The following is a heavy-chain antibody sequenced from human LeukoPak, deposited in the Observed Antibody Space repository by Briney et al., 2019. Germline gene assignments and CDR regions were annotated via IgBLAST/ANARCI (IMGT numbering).Heavy chain of an antibody. V-gene: IGHV4-39*01. CDR3: ARHKGGNGDYGIGY. Sequence: SETLSLTCTVSGGSISSSSYYWGWIRQPPGRGLEWIGRIYYSGSTYYNPSLKGRVTISVDTSKNQSSLKLSSVTAADTAVYYCARHKGGNGDYGIGYWGQGTLVTVSS. CDR1: GGSISSSSYY. CDR2: IYYSGST. D-gene: IGHD4-17*01. J-gene: IGHJ4*02.